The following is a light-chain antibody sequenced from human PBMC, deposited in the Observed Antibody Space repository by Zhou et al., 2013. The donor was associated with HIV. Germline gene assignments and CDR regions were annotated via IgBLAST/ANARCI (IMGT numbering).Light chain of an antibody. Sequence: DIQMTQSPSALSASVGDRVTIICRASQDIGKNLVWFQQRPGTVPKRLIYAATNLQTGVPSRFSGGGSGTNFTLTISSLQSEDFAVYFCQQYNDWPLTFGGGTKVEIK. V-gene: IGKV1-17*03. CDR1: QDIGKN. CDR3: QQYNDWPLT. J-gene: IGKJ4*01. CDR2: AAT.